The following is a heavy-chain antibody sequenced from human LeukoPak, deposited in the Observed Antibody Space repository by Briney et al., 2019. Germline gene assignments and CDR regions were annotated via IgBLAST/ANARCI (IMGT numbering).Heavy chain of an antibody. J-gene: IGHJ6*03. D-gene: IGHD3/OR15-3a*01. CDR3: ARAHSVVGLVIQGYYYMDV. CDR1: GGSVSSDDYY. Sequence: KPSETLSLTCTVSGGSVSSDDYYWRWMRQHPGKGLEWIGYISYSGSSYYSPSLESRITISVDTSKNQFSLKVSSVTDADTAVYFCARAHSVVGLVIQGYYYMDVWGKGTTVTVSS. CDR2: ISYSGSS. V-gene: IGHV4-31*03.